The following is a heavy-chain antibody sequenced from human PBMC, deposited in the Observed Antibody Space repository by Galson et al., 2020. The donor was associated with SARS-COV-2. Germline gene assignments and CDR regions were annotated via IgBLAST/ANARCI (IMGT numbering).Heavy chain of an antibody. CDR2: IYPGDSDT. CDR3: ARGPIAAAGLFDY. Sequence: KIGESLKISCKGSGYSFTSYWNGWVRQMPGKGLEWMGIIYPGDSDTRYSPSFQGQVTISADKSISTAYLQWSSLKASDTAMYYCARGPIAAAGLFDYWGQGTLVTVSS. D-gene: IGHD6-13*01. CDR1: GYSFTSYW. V-gene: IGHV5-51*01. J-gene: IGHJ4*02.